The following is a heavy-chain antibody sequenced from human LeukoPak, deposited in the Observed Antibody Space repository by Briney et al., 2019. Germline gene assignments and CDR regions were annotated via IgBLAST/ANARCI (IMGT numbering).Heavy chain of an antibody. V-gene: IGHV4-59*01. CDR2: IYYSGST. D-gene: IGHD3-3*02. Sequence: SETLSLTCTVSGGSISSYYWSWIRQPPGKGLEWIGYIYYSGSTNYNPSLKSRVTISVDTSKNQFSLKLSSVTAADTAVYYCAREVASIAYLGAFDIWGQGTMVTVSS. CDR1: GGSISSYY. J-gene: IGHJ3*02. CDR3: AREVASIAYLGAFDI.